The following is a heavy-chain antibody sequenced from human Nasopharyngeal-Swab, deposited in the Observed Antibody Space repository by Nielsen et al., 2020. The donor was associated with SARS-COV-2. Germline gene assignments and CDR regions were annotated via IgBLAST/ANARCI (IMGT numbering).Heavy chain of an antibody. J-gene: IGHJ6*02. D-gene: IGHD3-3*01. V-gene: IGHV1-8*01. CDR3: ASTAHYDFWSGYHTLYGMDV. CDR1: GYTFTSYD. Sequence: ASVKVSCKASGYTFTSYDINWVRQATGQGLEWMGWMNPNSGNTGYAQKFQGRVTMTRNTSISTAYMELSSLRSEDTAVYYCASTAHYDFWSGYHTLYGMDVWGQGTTVTVSS. CDR2: MNPNSGNT.